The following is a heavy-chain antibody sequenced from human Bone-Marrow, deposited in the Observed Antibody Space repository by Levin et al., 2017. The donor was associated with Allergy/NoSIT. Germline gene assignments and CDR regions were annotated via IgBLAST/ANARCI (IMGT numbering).Heavy chain of an antibody. CDR2: IWYDGSNK. J-gene: IGHJ4*02. CDR1: GFTFSSYG. Sequence: PGGSLRLSCAASGFTFSSYGMHWVRQAPGKGLEWVAVIWYDGSNKYYADSVKGRFTISRDNSKNTLYLQMNSLRAEDTAVYYCARDLRYCSGGSCYFYSTASDYWGQGTLVTVSS. CDR3: ARDLRYCSGGSCYFYSTASDY. V-gene: IGHV3-33*01. D-gene: IGHD2-15*01.